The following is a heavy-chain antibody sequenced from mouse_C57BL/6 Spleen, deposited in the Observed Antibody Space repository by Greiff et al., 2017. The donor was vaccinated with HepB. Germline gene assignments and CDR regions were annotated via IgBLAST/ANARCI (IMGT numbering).Heavy chain of an antibody. CDR2: ISYDGSN. Sequence: EVQRVESGPGLVKPSQSLSLTCSVTGYSITSGYYWNWIRQFPGNKLEWMGYISYDGSNNYNPSLKNRISITRDTSKNQFFLKLNSVTTEDTATYYCARGPHYFDYWGQGTTLTVSS. CDR3: ARGPHYFDY. CDR1: GYSITSGYY. V-gene: IGHV3-6*01. J-gene: IGHJ2*01.